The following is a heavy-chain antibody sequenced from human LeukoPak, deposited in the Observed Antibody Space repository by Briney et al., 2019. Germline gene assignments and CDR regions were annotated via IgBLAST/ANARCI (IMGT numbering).Heavy chain of an antibody. CDR3: ARHLATGVRWFDP. Sequence: PSETLSLTCTVSGGSISSYYWSWIRQPPGKGLEWIGYIYYSGSTNYNPSLKSRVTISVDTSKNQFSLKLSSVTAADTAVYYCARHLATGVRWFDPWGQGTLVTVSS. CDR2: IYYSGST. D-gene: IGHD3-10*01. J-gene: IGHJ5*02. V-gene: IGHV4-59*08. CDR1: GGSISSYY.